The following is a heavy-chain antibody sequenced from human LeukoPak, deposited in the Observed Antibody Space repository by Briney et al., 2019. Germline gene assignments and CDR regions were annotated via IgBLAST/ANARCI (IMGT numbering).Heavy chain of an antibody. J-gene: IGHJ4*02. CDR3: ARSRVWSDYWGYFDY. CDR2: IYHSGST. CDR1: GGSITSYY. Sequence: SENLSLNCTVSGGSITSYYWSWIRQPPGKGLEWIGYIYHSGSTNYNPSLKSRVTISVDTSQNQFSLKLSSVTAADTAVYYCARSRVWSDYWGYFDYWGQGTLVTVSS. D-gene: IGHD3-3*01. V-gene: IGHV4-59*01.